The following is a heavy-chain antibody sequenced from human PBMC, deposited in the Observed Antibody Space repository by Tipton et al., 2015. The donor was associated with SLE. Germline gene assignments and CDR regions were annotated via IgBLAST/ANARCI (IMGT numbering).Heavy chain of an antibody. Sequence: TLSLTCTVSGGSISSYYWSWIRQPPGKGLEWIGYIYYSGGTNYNPSLKSRVTISVDTSKNQFSLKLSSVTAADTAVYYWARQRVGDYALFDYWGQGTLVTVSS. V-gene: IGHV4-59*08. CDR3: ARQRVGDYALFDY. CDR1: GGSISSYY. CDR2: IYYSGGT. D-gene: IGHD4-17*01. J-gene: IGHJ4*02.